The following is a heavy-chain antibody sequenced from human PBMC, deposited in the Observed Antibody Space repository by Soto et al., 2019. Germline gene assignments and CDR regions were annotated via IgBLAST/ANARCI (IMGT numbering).Heavy chain of an antibody. J-gene: IGHJ4*02. D-gene: IGHD2-15*01. V-gene: IGHV5-51*01. CDR3: ARRIDGFTPHFDY. CDR1: GYSFTSYW. Sequence: GESLKISCKGSGYSFTSYWIGWVRQMPGKGLEWMGIIYPGDSDTRYSPSFQGQVTISADRSISTAYLQWSSLKASDTAMYFCARRIDGFTPHFDYWGQGTLVTVSS. CDR2: IYPGDSDT.